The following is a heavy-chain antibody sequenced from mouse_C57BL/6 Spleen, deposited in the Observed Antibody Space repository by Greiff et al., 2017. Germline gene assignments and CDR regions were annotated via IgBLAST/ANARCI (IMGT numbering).Heavy chain of an antibody. V-gene: IGHV1-64*01. D-gene: IGHD1-1*01. CDR2: IHPNSGST. J-gene: IGHJ2*01. Sequence: QVQLQQPGAELVKPGASVKLSCKASGYTFTSYWMHWVKQRPGQGLEWIGMIHPNSGSTNYNEKFKSKATLTVDKSSSTAYMQLSSLSSEDSAVYYGARCCGSEGHYFGYWGPGTTLTVAS. CDR1: GYTFTSYW. CDR3: ARCCGSEGHYFGY.